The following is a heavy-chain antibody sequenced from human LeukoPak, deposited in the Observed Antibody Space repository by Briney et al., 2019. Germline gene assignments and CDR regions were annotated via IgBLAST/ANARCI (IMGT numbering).Heavy chain of an antibody. V-gene: IGHV3-23*01. CDR2: ISGSGGST. Sequence: GGSLRLSCAASGFTFSSYAMSWVRQAPGKGLEWVSAISGSGGSTYYADSVKGRFTISRDNSKNTLYLQMNSLRAEDTAIFYCAKGHYDGSGYYYFDSWGQGTLVTVSS. D-gene: IGHD3-22*01. J-gene: IGHJ4*02. CDR1: GFTFSSYA. CDR3: AKGHYDGSGYYYFDS.